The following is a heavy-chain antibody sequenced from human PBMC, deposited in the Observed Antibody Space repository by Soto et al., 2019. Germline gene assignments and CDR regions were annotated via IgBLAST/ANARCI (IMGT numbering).Heavy chain of an antibody. D-gene: IGHD2-15*01. Sequence: GGSLSLSCAASGFTFTSYDMHWVRQAPGKGLEWVSSIGIAGDAYYPGSVKGRFTISREDAKNSLYLQMNSLRAGDTAVYYCARAYCSGATCYGGEFAFDIWGQGTMVTVSS. CDR2: IGIAGDA. V-gene: IGHV3-13*01. CDR3: ARAYCSGATCYGGEFAFDI. J-gene: IGHJ3*02. CDR1: GFTFTSYD.